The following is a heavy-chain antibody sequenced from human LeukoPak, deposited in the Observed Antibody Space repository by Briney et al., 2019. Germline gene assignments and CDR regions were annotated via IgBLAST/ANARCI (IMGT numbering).Heavy chain of an antibody. J-gene: IGHJ6*02. D-gene: IGHD3-3*01. CDR2: ISSSSSYI. V-gene: IGHV3-21*01. CDR1: GFTFSSYS. Sequence: GGSLRLSCAASGFTFSSYSMNWVRQAPGKGLERVSSISSSSSYIYYADSVKGRFTISRDNAKNSLYLQMNSLRAEDTAVYYCARDHITIFGVVLPYGMDVWGQGTTVTVSS. CDR3: ARDHITIFGVVLPYGMDV.